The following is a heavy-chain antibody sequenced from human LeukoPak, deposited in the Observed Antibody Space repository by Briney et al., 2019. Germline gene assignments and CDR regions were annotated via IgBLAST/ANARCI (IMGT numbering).Heavy chain of an antibody. J-gene: IGHJ2*01. Sequence: SETLSLTCTVSGGSITNYYWNWIRQPPGKDLEWIVCVSYSGRTHYSSALKSRVTISVDTSKNQFSLNLRSVTAADTAVYYCARPGRQDAYNGHYWYFDLWGRGTLVTVSS. CDR3: ARPGRQDAYNGHYWYFDL. CDR1: GGSITNYY. D-gene: IGHD5-24*01. V-gene: IGHV4-59*01. CDR2: VSYSGRT.